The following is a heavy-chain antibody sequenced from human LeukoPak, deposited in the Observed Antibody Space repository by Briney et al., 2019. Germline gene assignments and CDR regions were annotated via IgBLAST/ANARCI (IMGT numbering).Heavy chain of an antibody. CDR2: INHSGTT. CDR1: GGSSSGYY. D-gene: IGHD4-17*01. Sequence: PSETLSLTCAVYGGSSSGYYWSWIRQPPGKGLEWIGEINHSGTTNYNPSLKSRVTISVDTSKNQFSLKLSSVTAADTAVYYCARDPGDGDYGLDDAFDIWGQGTMVTVSS. V-gene: IGHV4-34*01. CDR3: ARDPGDGDYGLDDAFDI. J-gene: IGHJ3*02.